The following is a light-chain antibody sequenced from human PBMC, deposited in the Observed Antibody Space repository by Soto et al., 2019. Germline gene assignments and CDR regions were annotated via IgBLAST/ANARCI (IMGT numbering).Light chain of an antibody. V-gene: IGLV2-8*01. CDR1: SSDVGGYNY. CDR2: EVS. CDR3: SSYAGSNTRYV. J-gene: IGLJ1*01. Sequence: LTQPPSASGSLGQSVTTSCTGTSSDVGGYNYVSWYQQHPGKAPKLMIYEVSKRPSGVPDRFSGSKSGNTASLTVSGLQAEDEADYYCSSYAGSNTRYVFGTGTKVTVL.